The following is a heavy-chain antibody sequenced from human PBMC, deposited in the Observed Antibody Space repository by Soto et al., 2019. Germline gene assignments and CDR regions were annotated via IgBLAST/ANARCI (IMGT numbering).Heavy chain of an antibody. CDR1: DDSLKIGVYY. Sequence: SETLSLTYTVSDDSLKIGVYYWPWIRQHPGKCLEWMGYIYYTGKTYYNPSLESRLTMSVDTSKNQFSLKLSSVTAADTGVYYCARDGSSTANWIDPWGQGTPVTVSS. D-gene: IGHD2-15*01. CDR2: IYYTGKT. J-gene: IGHJ5*02. CDR3: ARDGSSTANWIDP. V-gene: IGHV4-31*03.